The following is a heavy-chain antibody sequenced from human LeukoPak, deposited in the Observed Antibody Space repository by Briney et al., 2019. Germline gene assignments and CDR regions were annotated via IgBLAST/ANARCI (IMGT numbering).Heavy chain of an antibody. D-gene: IGHD4-17*01. Sequence: GESLKISCKGSGYSFTSYWIGWVRQMPGKGLEWIGIIYPCDSDTRYSPSFQGQVTISADKSISTAYLQWSSLKASDTAMYYCARQNGDYGVYFDYWGQGTLVTVSS. CDR1: GYSFTSYW. V-gene: IGHV5-51*01. J-gene: IGHJ4*02. CDR3: ARQNGDYGVYFDY. CDR2: IYPCDSDT.